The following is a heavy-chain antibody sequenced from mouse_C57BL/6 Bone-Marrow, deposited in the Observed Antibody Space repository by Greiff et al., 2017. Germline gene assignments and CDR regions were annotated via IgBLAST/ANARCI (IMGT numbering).Heavy chain of an antibody. Sequence: EVQRVESGGGLVKPGGSLKLSCAASGFTFSDYGMHWVRQAPEKGLEWVAYISSGSSTIYYADTVKGRFTISRDNAKNTLFLQMTSLRSEDTAMYYCARTTVVANYYAMDYWGQGTSVTVSS. CDR1: GFTFSDYG. D-gene: IGHD1-1*01. CDR3: ARTTVVANYYAMDY. CDR2: ISSGSSTI. V-gene: IGHV5-17*01. J-gene: IGHJ4*01.